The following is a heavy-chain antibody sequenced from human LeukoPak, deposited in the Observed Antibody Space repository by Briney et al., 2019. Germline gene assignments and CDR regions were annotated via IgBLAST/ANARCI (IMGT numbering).Heavy chain of an antibody. D-gene: IGHD3-22*01. Sequence: GGSLRLSCAASGFTFSSYWMHWVRQAPGKGLEWVSSISSSSSYIYYADSVKGRFTISRDNAKNSLYLQMNSLRAEDTAVYYCATSNTVYDSSGYYPFDYWGQGTLVTVSS. CDR3: ATSNTVYDSSGYYPFDY. CDR2: ISSSSSYI. V-gene: IGHV3-21*01. J-gene: IGHJ4*02. CDR1: GFTFSSYW.